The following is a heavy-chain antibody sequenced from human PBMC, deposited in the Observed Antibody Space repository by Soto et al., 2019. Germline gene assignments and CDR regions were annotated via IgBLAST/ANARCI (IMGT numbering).Heavy chain of an antibody. CDR1: GFTFGDYA. J-gene: IGHJ6*02. D-gene: IGHD3-3*01. CDR2: IRSKAYGGTT. CDR3: TRDRSSDFWSGYYRAPFMDV. Sequence: GGSLRLSCTASGFTFGDYAMSWVRQAPGKGLEWVGFIRSKAYGGTTEYAASVKGRFTISRDDSKSIAYLQMNNLKTEDTAVYYCTRDRSSDFWSGYYRAPFMDVWGQGTTVTVYS. V-gene: IGHV3-49*04.